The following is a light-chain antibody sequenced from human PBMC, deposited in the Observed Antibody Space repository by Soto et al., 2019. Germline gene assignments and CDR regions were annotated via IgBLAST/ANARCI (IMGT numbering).Light chain of an antibody. Sequence: QSALTQPASVSGSPGQSITISCTGTSSDVGSYNLVSWYQQYPGKAPKLMIFEVTKRPSGVSNRFSGSKSGNTASLTISGLQAEDEAVYHCCAYAGNSIVYVFGTGTKLTVL. J-gene: IGLJ1*01. CDR3: CAYAGNSIVYV. CDR2: EVT. CDR1: SSDVGSYNL. V-gene: IGLV2-23*02.